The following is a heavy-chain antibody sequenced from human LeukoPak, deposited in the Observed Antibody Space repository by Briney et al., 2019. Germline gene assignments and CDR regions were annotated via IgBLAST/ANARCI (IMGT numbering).Heavy chain of an antibody. D-gene: IGHD3-10*01. V-gene: IGHV4-59*08. CDR3: ARQGITMVRGVRRGNWFDP. J-gene: IGHJ5*02. Sequence: SETLSLTCTVSGGSISSYYWSWIRQPPGKGLEWIGCIYYSGYTNYNPSLKSRVTISVDTSKNQFSLKLSSVTAADTAVYYCARQGITMVRGVRRGNWFDPWGQGTLVTVSS. CDR1: GGSISSYY. CDR2: IYYSGYT.